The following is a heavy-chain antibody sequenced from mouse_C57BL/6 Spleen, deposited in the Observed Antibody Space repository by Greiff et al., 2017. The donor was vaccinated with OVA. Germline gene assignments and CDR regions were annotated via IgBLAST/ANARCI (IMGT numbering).Heavy chain of an antibody. CDR2: IYPGSGNT. J-gene: IGHJ4*01. D-gene: IGHD2-5*01. CDR3: AKTYYSNYYAMDY. V-gene: IGHV1-76*01. CDR1: GYTFTDYY. Sequence: VKLVESGAELVRPGASVKLSCKASGYTFTDYYINWVKQRPGQGLEWIARIYPGSGNTYYNEKFKGKATLTAEKSSSTAYMQLSSLTSEDSAVYFCAKTYYSNYYAMDYWGQGTSVTVSS.